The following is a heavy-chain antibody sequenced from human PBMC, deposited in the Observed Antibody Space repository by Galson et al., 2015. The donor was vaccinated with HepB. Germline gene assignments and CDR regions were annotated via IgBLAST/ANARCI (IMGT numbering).Heavy chain of an antibody. CDR3: ARDPIKPTRLFFSSRYYYGMDV. CDR1: GYTFTGYY. D-gene: IGHD6-13*01. J-gene: IGHJ6*02. Sequence: SVKVSCKASGYTFTGYYMHWVRQAPGQGLEWMGWINPNSGGTNYAQKFQGWVTMTRDTSISTAYMELSRLRSDDTAVYYCARDPIKPTRLFFSSRYYYGMDVWGQGTTVTVSS. V-gene: IGHV1-2*04. CDR2: INPNSGGT.